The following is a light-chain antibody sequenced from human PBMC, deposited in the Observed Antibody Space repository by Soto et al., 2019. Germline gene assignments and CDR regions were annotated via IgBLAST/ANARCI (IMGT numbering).Light chain of an antibody. V-gene: IGKV1-39*01. CDR3: QQFFSAVLT. CDR1: ETINTF. Sequence: DIQLTQTPSSLSSSLGDRSTITFLTSETINTFLNWYQVQPGKAPRLLVYGASQLQVGVPVRFSGSGSGTLFSLTIDNLQREDLASYFCQQFFSAVLTFGGGTKVDI. CDR2: GAS. J-gene: IGKJ4*02.